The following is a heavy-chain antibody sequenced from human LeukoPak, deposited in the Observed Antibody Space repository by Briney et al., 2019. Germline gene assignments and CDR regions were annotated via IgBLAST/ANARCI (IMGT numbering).Heavy chain of an antibody. Sequence: SETLSLTCTVSGGSISGYYWTWIRHTPGKGLEWIGEINYGGDTNYNPSLKSRVTISVDTSRNQFSLKMTSVTAADTAVYFCSGSDHYDFWRDYYTQTGIFFDRGGQGTLVTVSS. CDR3: SGSDHYDFWRDYYTQTGIFFDR. D-gene: IGHD3-3*01. V-gene: IGHV4-59*12. J-gene: IGHJ4*02. CDR1: GGSISGYY. CDR2: INYGGDT.